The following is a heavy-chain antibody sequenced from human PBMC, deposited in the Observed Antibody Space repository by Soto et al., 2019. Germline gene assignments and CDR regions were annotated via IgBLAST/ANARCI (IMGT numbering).Heavy chain of an antibody. D-gene: IGHD3-10*01. CDR2: IYSGGST. Sequence: GGSLRLSCAASGFTVSSNYMSWVRQAPGKGLEWVSVIYSGGSTYYADSVKGRFTISRHNSKNTLYLQMNSLRAEDTAVYYCARSITMVLGVNGAFDIWGQGTMVTVS. CDR1: GFTVSSNY. J-gene: IGHJ3*02. V-gene: IGHV3-53*04. CDR3: ARSITMVLGVNGAFDI.